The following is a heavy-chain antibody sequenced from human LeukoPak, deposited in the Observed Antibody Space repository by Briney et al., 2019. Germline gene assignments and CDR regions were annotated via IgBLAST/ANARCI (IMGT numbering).Heavy chain of an antibody. V-gene: IGHV3-9*01. D-gene: IGHD5-18*01. Sequence: GGSLRLSCAASGLTFDDYAVHWVRQAPGKGLEWVSGISWNSGSIGYADSVKGRFTISRDNAKNSLYLQMNSLRAEDSALYYCAKDRGYSYGKDYFDYWGQGTLVTVSS. J-gene: IGHJ4*02. CDR3: AKDRGYSYGKDYFDY. CDR1: GLTFDDYA. CDR2: ISWNSGSI.